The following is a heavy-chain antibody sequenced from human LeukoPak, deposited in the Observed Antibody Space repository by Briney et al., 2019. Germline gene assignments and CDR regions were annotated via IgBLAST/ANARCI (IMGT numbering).Heavy chain of an antibody. CDR3: ARGSGYCSGGSCRVMGYFDY. V-gene: IGHV4-59*01. CDR1: GGSINRYY. J-gene: IGHJ4*02. Sequence: SETLSLTCTVSGGSINRYYWSWIRQPPGKGLEWIGYIYYSGSTNYNPSLKSRVTISVDTSKNQFSLKLSSVTAADTAVYYCARGSGYCSGGSCRVMGYFDYWGQGTLVTVSS. CDR2: IYYSGST. D-gene: IGHD2-15*01.